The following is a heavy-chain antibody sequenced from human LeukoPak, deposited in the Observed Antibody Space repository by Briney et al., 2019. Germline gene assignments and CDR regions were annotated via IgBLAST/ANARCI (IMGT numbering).Heavy chain of an antibody. V-gene: IGHV3-21*01. CDR2: ISSSSSYI. CDR3: ARVTTGTSTIYYYYGMDV. CDR1: GFTFSSCA. D-gene: IGHD1-1*01. Sequence: GGSLRLSCAASGFTFSSCAMNWVRLAPGKGLEWVSSISSSSSYIYYADSVKGRFTISRDNAKNSLYLQMNSLRAEDTAVYYCARVTTGTSTIYYYYGMDVWGQGTTVTVSS. J-gene: IGHJ6*02.